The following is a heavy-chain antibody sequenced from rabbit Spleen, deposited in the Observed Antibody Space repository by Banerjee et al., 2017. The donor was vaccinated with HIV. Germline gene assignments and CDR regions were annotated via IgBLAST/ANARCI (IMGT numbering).Heavy chain of an antibody. CDR2: IYAGSGGST. CDR3: ARTSGRSYGFDL. Sequence: QEQLVESGGGLVQPEGSLTLTCTASGFSFSSIYYMCWVRQAPGKGLEWIACIYAGSGGSTYYASWVNGRFTISKTSSTTVDLKMTSLTAADTATYFCARTSGRSYGFDLWGQGTLVTVS. CDR1: GFSFSSIYY. V-gene: IGHV1S45*01. J-gene: IGHJ3*01. D-gene: IGHD8-1*01.